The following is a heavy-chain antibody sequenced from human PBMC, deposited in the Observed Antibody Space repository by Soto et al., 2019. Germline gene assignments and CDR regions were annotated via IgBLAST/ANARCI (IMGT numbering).Heavy chain of an antibody. V-gene: IGHV1-46*01. CDR1: GYTFTSYY. CDR2: INPSGGST. J-gene: IGHJ4*02. D-gene: IGHD3-9*01. CDR3: AREYDILTGYYRGGFDY. Sequence: QVQLVQSGAEVKKPGASVKVSCKASGYTFTSYYMHWVRQAPGQGLEWMGIINPSGGSTSYAQKFQGRVTMTRDTSTSTVYMELSSLRSEDTAVYYCAREYDILTGYYRGGFDYWGQGTLVTVSS.